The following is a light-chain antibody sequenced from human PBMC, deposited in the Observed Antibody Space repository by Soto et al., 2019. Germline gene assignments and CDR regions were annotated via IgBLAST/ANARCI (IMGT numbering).Light chain of an antibody. Sequence: ESVLTQSPDTLSLTPGERATLSCRASQSVYSSYLAWYQQKPGQAPGLLIYGASTRATGIPDRFSGSGSGTDFTLTISRLEPEDFAVYYCQQYGSSITFGHGTRLENK. CDR3: QQYGSSIT. V-gene: IGKV3-20*01. CDR2: GAS. CDR1: QSVYSSY. J-gene: IGKJ5*01.